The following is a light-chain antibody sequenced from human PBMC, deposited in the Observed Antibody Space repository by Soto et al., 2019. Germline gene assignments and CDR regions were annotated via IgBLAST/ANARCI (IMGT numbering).Light chain of an antibody. CDR2: RNN. Sequence: QSVLTQPPSASGTPGQRVTISCSGSSSNIGSNYVYWYQQLPGTAPKLLIYRNNQRPSGVPDRFSGSKSGTSASLAISGLRSGDDADYYCAAWDDSLSVRYVFGTGTKVTVL. V-gene: IGLV1-47*01. J-gene: IGLJ1*01. CDR3: AAWDDSLSVRYV. CDR1: SSNIGSNY.